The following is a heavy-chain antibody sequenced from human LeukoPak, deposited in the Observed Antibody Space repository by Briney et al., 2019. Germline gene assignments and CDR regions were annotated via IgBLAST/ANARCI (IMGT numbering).Heavy chain of an antibody. CDR2: INHSGST. CDR3: ARGAAGYSYG. CDR1: GVSFSGYY. Sequence: SETLSLTCAVYGVSFSGYYWSWIRQPPGKGLEWIGEINHSGSTNYNPSLKSRVTISVDTSKNQFSLKLSSVTAADTAVYYCARGAAGYSYGWGQGTLVTVSS. J-gene: IGHJ4*02. V-gene: IGHV4-34*01. D-gene: IGHD5-18*01.